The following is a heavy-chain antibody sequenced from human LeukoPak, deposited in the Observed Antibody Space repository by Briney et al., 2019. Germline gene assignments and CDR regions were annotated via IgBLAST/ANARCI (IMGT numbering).Heavy chain of an antibody. Sequence: GGSLRLSCAASGFIFSDYAMHWVRQAPGKGLEWVAVVAYDGSSQYYADSVKGRFTISRDNSKNMLYLEINGLRADDTAVYYCARRDYGYFQHWGQGTLVTVSS. CDR2: VAYDGSSQ. CDR1: GFIFSDYA. J-gene: IGHJ1*01. V-gene: IGHV3-30-3*01. D-gene: IGHD4-17*01. CDR3: ARRDYGYFQH.